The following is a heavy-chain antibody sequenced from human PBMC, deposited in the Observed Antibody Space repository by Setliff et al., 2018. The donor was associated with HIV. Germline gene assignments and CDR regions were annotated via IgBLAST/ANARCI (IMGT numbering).Heavy chain of an antibody. J-gene: IGHJ4*02. Sequence: PSETLSLTCTVSGDSLSSDYYYWTWIRQHPEKGLEWIGYIYYSGSTLYNPSLRSRLTMSVDTSKNQFSLELSSVTAADTAVYYCERDFLRSGYFDHWGQGKLVTVSS. D-gene: IGHD4-17*01. CDR3: ERDFLRSGYFDH. CDR1: GDSLSSDYYY. V-gene: IGHV4-31*03. CDR2: IYYSGST.